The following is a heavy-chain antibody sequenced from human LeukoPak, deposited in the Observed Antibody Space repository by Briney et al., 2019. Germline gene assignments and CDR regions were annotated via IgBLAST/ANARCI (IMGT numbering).Heavy chain of an antibody. CDR3: ARVPNSSGLNY. CDR1: GFTFSSYA. V-gene: IGHV3-53*01. CDR2: IYSGGST. Sequence: GGSLRLSCAASGFTFSSYAMSWVRQAPGKGLEWVSVIYSGGSTYYADSVKGRFTISRDNSKNTLYLQMNSLRAEDTAVYYCARVPNSSGLNYWGQGTLVTVSS. J-gene: IGHJ4*02. D-gene: IGHD6-19*01.